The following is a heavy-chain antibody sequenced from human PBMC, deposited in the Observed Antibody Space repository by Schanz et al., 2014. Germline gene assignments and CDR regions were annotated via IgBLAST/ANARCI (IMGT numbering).Heavy chain of an antibody. CDR2: ISSSSNYY. D-gene: IGHD2-8*01. CDR3: AREYASTWFESNVMAGRIDN. J-gene: IGHJ4*02. V-gene: IGHV3-21*01. Sequence: EVQLVESGGGLVKSGGSLRLSCATSGFIFTSYSMHWVRQAPGKGLEWVSSISSSSNYYYYADSVKGRFIISRDAAKDSLFLQMTSLRADDTAVYFCAREYASTWFESNVMAGRIDNWGQGTLVTVSS. CDR1: GFIFTSYS.